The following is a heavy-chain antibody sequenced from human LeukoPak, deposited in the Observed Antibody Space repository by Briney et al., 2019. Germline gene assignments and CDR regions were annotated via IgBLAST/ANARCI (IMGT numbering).Heavy chain of an antibody. D-gene: IGHD3-3*01. Sequence: PSETLSLTCAVSGGSISSSNWWSWVRQPPGKGLEWIGEIYHSGSTNYNPSLKSRVTISVDTSKNQFSLKLSSVTAADTAVYYCARSYYDFWSGYWTAGYYYYYMDVWGKGTTVTVSS. CDR1: GGSISSSNW. J-gene: IGHJ6*03. V-gene: IGHV4-4*02. CDR3: ARSYYDFWSGYWTAGYYYYYMDV. CDR2: IYHSGST.